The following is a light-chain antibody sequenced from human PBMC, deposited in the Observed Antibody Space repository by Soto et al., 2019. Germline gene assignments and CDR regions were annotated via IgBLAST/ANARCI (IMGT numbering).Light chain of an antibody. CDR2: GAS. Sequence: EIVLTQSPGTLSLSPGERATLSCRASQSVSSSYLAWYQQKPGQAPRLLIYGASSRATGIPDRFSGSGSGTDFTLTISSLEPEDFGLYYCQQRSDWFTFGQGTRLEI. J-gene: IGKJ5*01. CDR3: QQRSDWFT. CDR1: QSVSSSY. V-gene: IGKV3D-20*02.